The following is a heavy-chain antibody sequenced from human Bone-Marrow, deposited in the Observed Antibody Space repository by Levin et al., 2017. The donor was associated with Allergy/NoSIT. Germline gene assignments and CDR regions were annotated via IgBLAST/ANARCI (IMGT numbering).Heavy chain of an antibody. CDR3: ARQPESSKDAFDI. D-gene: IGHD4-11*01. CDR2: IYPADSDT. CDR1: ANTLARYW. V-gene: IGHV5-51*01. Sequence: EASVKVSCKISANTLARYWIAWVRQRPGKGLEWMGIIYPADSDTRYSPSFEGQVTISADKSITTAYLEWSSLRASDTAMYFCARQPESSKDAFDIWGQGTMVTVSS. J-gene: IGHJ3*02.